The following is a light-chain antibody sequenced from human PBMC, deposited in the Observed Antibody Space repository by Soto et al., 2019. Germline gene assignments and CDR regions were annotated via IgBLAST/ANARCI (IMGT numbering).Light chain of an antibody. CDR1: SSNIGSNY. CDR3: AAWDYSLSAVV. Sequence: QAVVTQPPSASGTPGQRVTISCSGSSSNIGSNYVYWYQQFPGSAPKLLIYRNDQRPSGVPDRFSGSKSGTSASLAISGPRSEDEADYYCAAWDYSLSAVVFGGGTKLTVL. J-gene: IGLJ2*01. V-gene: IGLV1-47*01. CDR2: RND.